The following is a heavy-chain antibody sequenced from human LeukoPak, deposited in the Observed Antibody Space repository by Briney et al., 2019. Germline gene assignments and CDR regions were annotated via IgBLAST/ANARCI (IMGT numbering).Heavy chain of an antibody. Sequence: ASVKVSCKASGHTFTSYDINWVRQATGQGLEWMGWMNPDSGNTGYAQKFQGRVTMTRNPSISTAYMELSSLTFEDTAVYYCARRIAAAGVGIVYWGQGTLVTVSS. CDR3: ARRIAAAGVGIVY. D-gene: IGHD6-13*01. V-gene: IGHV1-8*01. CDR2: MNPDSGNT. J-gene: IGHJ4*02. CDR1: GHTFTSYD.